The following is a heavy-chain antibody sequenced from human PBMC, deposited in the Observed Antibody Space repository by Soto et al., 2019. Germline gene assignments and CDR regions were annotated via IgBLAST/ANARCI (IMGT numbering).Heavy chain of an antibody. V-gene: IGHV5-51*01. CDR2: IYPGDSDT. D-gene: IGHD3-22*01. CDR3: ARLPDYYDSSASFDY. J-gene: IGHJ4*02. Sequence: VESLKISCKGSGYSLTSYCIGWVRQMPGKGLEWMGIIYPGDSDTRYSPSFQGQVTISADKSISTAYLQWSSLKASDTAMYYCARLPDYYDSSASFDYWGQGTLVTVSS. CDR1: GYSLTSYC.